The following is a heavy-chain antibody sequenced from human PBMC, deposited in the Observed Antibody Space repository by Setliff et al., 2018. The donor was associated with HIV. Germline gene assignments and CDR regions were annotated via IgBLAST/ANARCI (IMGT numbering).Heavy chain of an antibody. CDR2: IYSSGST. D-gene: IGHD3-10*01. V-gene: IGHV4-4*09. CDR1: GGSISSYY. J-gene: IGHJ4*02. CDR3: ARAYFGSGIYY. Sequence: SETLSLTCTVSGGSISSYYWSWIRQPPGKGLEWLGHIYSSGSTNCNPSLKSRVTISVDTSKNQFSLKLYSVTAADTAVYYCARAYFGSGIYYWGQGTLVTVSS.